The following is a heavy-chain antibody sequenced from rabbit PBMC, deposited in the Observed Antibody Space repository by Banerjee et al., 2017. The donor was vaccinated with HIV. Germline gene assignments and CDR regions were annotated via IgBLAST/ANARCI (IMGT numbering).Heavy chain of an antibody. CDR3: ATYDGDTYPM. J-gene: IGHJ4*01. V-gene: IGHV1S40*01. Sequence: ASWAKGRFTISKTSSTTVTLQMTSLTAADTATYFCATYDGDTYPMWGPGTLVTVS. D-gene: IGHD2-1*01.